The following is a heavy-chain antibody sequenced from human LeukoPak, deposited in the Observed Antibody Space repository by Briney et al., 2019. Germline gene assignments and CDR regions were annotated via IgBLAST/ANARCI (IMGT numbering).Heavy chain of an antibody. CDR2: IYYTGST. V-gene: IGHV4-59*01. J-gene: IGHJ3*02. CDR3: AREEVAVAAGSAFDI. CDR1: GGSISSYY. D-gene: IGHD6-19*01. Sequence: PSETLSLTCTVSGGSISSYYWSWIRQPPGKGLEWIGYIYYTGSTNYNPSLKSRVTLLVDTSKNQFSLKLSSVTAADTAVYYCAREEVAVAAGSAFDIWGQGTMVTVSS.